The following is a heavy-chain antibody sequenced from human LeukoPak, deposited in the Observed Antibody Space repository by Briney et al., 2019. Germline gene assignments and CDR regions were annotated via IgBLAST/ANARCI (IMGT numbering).Heavy chain of an antibody. CDR1: GGSFSGYY. D-gene: IGHD3-3*01. V-gene: IGHV4-59*01. CDR3: ARVKFYDFWSGYSSYYYMDV. CDR2: IYYSGST. J-gene: IGHJ6*03. Sequence: PSETLSLTCAVYGGSFSGYYWSWIRQPPGKGLEWIGYIYYSGSTNYNPSLKSRVTISVDTSKNQFSLKLSSVTAADTAVYYCARVKFYDFWSGYSSYYYMDVWGKGTTVTVSS.